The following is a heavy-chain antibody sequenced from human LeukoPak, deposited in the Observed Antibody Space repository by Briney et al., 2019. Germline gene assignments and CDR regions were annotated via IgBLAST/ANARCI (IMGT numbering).Heavy chain of an antibody. Sequence: SVKVSCKASGGTFSSYAISWVRQAPGQGLEWMGGIIPIFGTANYAQKFQGRVTITADESTSTVYMELSSLRSEDTAVYYCARAYDILTGSIYYYYGMDVWGQGTTVTVSS. CDR1: GGTFSSYA. D-gene: IGHD3-9*01. CDR3: ARAYDILTGSIYYYYGMDV. V-gene: IGHV1-69*13. J-gene: IGHJ6*02. CDR2: IIPIFGTA.